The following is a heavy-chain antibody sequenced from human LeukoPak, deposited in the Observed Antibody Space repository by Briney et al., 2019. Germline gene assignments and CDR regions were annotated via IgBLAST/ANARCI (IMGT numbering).Heavy chain of an antibody. CDR1: GYTFTTYY. V-gene: IGHV1-46*01. CDR2: INPSGGGT. Sequence: VASVKVSCKASGYTFTTYYIHWVRQAPGQGLEWMGFINPSGGGTTYAQKFQSRVTMTRDTSATTVSMELVRLRSEDAAVYYCARGITLKIDYWGQGTLVTVSS. J-gene: IGHJ4*02. D-gene: IGHD3-3*01. CDR3: ARGITLKIDY.